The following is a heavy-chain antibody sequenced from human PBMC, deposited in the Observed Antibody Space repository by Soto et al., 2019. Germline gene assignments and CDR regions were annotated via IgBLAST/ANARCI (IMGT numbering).Heavy chain of an antibody. CDR1: GGTFSSYA. D-gene: IGHD6-6*01. Sequence: QVQLVQSGAEVKKPGSSVKVSCKDSGGTFSSYAISWVRQAPGQGLEWMGGIIPIFGTANYAQKFQGRVTITADESTSTAYMELSSVRSEDTAVYYCARDPTKYSSFNWFDPWGQGTLVTVSS. CDR2: IIPIFGTA. J-gene: IGHJ5*02. CDR3: ARDPTKYSSFNWFDP. V-gene: IGHV1-69*01.